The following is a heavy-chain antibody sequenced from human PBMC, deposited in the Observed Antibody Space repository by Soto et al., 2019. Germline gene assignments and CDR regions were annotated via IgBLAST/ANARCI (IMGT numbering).Heavy chain of an antibody. CDR1: GFTFSSYA. V-gene: IGHV3-7*03. J-gene: IGHJ4*02. CDR3: ARGPF. Sequence: GGSLRLSCAASGFTFSSYAMSWVRQAPGKGLEWVANIKEDGSEKDYVDSVKGRFTISRDNAKNSLYLQMNSLGVEDTAVYYCARGPFWGQGTLVTVSS. CDR2: IKEDGSEK.